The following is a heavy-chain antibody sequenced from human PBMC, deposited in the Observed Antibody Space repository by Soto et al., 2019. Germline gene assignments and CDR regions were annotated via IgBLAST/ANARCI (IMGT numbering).Heavy chain of an antibody. CDR1: GGSISTYY. CDR2: IYYSGST. CDR3: ARRVARPGYYGMDV. D-gene: IGHD6-6*01. V-gene: IGHV4-59*01. Sequence: PSETLSLTCTVSGGSISTYYWTWVRQPPGKDLEWIGYIYYSGSTNYNPSLKSRVSIPLDMSKNQFSLKLISVTAADTAVYYCARRVARPGYYGMDVWGQGTTVTVSS. J-gene: IGHJ6*02.